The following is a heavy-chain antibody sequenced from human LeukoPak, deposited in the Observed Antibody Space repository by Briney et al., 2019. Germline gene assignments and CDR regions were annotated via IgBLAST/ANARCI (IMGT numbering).Heavy chain of an antibody. J-gene: IGHJ4*02. D-gene: IGHD3-9*01. CDR2: IFVGSGNT. CDR3: TADPDYDILPGYKN. CDR1: GFTFTSSA. V-gene: IGHV1-58*02. Sequence: SVKVSCKASGFTFTSSAMRWVRQARGQRLEWISWIFVGSGNTNYAQKLQERLNITRDMSTSTAYMELSSLRSEDTAVYYCTADPDYDILPGYKNWGQGTLVTVSS.